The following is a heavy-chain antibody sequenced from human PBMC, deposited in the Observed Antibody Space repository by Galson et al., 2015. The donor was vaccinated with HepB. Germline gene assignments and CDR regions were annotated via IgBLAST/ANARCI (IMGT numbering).Heavy chain of an antibody. CDR3: ARGPASVVYDYVWGSSRQPLYYLDS. Sequence: SETLSLTCAVYGGSFSDYYRSWIRQPPGKGLEWIGEINHSGSTNDNPSLKSRITISVDTSKNQFSLKLTSVTAADAAVYYCARGPASVVYDYVWGSSRQPLYYLDSWGQGTLLTASS. CDR2: INHSGST. CDR1: GGSFSDYY. J-gene: IGHJ4*02. D-gene: IGHD3-16*02. V-gene: IGHV4-34*01.